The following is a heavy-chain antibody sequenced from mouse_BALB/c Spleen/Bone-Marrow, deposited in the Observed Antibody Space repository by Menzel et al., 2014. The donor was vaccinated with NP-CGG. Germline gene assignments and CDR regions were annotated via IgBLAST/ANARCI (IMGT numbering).Heavy chain of an antibody. CDR1: GFTFSSYA. D-gene: IGHD2-2*01. CDR3: AREGYDVQMDY. CDR2: ISSGGSYT. V-gene: IGHV5-9-4*01. J-gene: IGHJ4*01. Sequence: DVMLVESGGGLVKPGGSLKLSCAASGFTFSSYAMSWVRQSPEKRLEWVAEISSGGSYTYYPDTVTGRFTISRDNAKNTLYLEMSSLRSEDTAMYYCAREGYDVQMDYWGQGTSVTVSS.